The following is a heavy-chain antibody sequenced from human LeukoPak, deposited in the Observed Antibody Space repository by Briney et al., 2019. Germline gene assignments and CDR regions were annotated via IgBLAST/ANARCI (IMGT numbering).Heavy chain of an antibody. CDR1: GFTFSSYG. Sequence: PGGSLRLSCAASGFTFSSYGMSWVRQAPGKGLEWVANINEDGSEKYYADSVEGRFTISRDNAKNSLDLQMSSLRADDTALYYCARSKIDYWGQGTLVTVSS. J-gene: IGHJ4*02. CDR3: ARSKIDY. CDR2: INEDGSEK. D-gene: IGHD4-11*01. V-gene: IGHV3-7*01.